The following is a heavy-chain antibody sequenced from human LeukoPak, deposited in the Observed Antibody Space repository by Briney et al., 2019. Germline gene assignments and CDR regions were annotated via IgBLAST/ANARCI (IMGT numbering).Heavy chain of an antibody. CDR3: ARDPGRDDHNSYYFDY. V-gene: IGHV3-21*01. CDR1: SFSFDTFI. J-gene: IGHJ4*02. CDR2: ISGDTSYI. D-gene: IGHD5-24*01. Sequence: GGSLRLSCAASSFSFDTFIMSWVRQAPGRGLEWVSSISGDTSYIYYADSVKGRFTISRDNAKNSVYLQMNSLRAEDTAVYYCARDPGRDDHNSYYFDYWGQGTLVTVSS.